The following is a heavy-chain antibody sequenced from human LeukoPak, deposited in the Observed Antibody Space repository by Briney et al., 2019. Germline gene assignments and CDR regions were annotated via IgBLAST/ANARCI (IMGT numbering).Heavy chain of an antibody. CDR3: VRETAGTLRI. D-gene: IGHD1-1*01. V-gene: IGHV3-74*01. J-gene: IGHJ3*02. CDR2: INADGSST. Sequence: HPGGSLRLSCVASGFTFSRYWMHWVRQSPGKGLSWVSRINADGSSTAYADSVKVRFIISRDNAKNMLFVEMNSLRGEDTAMYYCVRETAGTLRIWGQGTMVMVSS. CDR1: GFTFSRYW.